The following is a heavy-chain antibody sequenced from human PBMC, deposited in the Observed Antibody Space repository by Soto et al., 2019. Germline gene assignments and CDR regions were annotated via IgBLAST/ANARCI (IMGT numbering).Heavy chain of an antibody. D-gene: IGHD1-7*01. Sequence: PGESLKISCKGSGYSFTNYWISWVRQMPGKGLEWMGRIDPSDSYTNYSPSFQGHVTISIDKSISSAYVQWSSLKASDTAIYYCAIRTPSNDYWGQGIPVTVSS. CDR2: IDPSDSYT. CDR1: GYSFTNYW. CDR3: AIRTPSNDY. V-gene: IGHV5-10-1*01. J-gene: IGHJ4*02.